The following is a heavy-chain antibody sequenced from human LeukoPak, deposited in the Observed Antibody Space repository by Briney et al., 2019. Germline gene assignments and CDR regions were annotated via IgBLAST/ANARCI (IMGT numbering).Heavy chain of an antibody. J-gene: IGHJ6*03. CDR1: GFSFSSYE. V-gene: IGHV3-48*03. CDR2: ISSSGSTI. CDR3: ARGGREQQLPQIQYYYYYYMDV. Sequence: PGGSLRLSCTASGFSFSSYEMNWVRQAPGKGLEWVSYISSSGSTIYYADSVKGRFTISRDNAKNSLYLQMNSLRAEDTAVYYCARGGREQQLPQIQYYYYYYMDVWGKGTTATVSS. D-gene: IGHD6-13*01.